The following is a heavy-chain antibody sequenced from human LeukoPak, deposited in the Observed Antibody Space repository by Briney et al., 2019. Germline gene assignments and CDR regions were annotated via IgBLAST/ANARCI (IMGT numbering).Heavy chain of an antibody. Sequence: GESLKISGQGSGYSFTSYWISWVRQMPGKGLEWMGRIDPRDSYTKYSPSFQGHVSISADKSISTAYLQWSSLKASDTATYYCARLESSGYYVYWGQGTLVTVSS. D-gene: IGHD3-22*01. CDR2: IDPRDSYT. CDR3: ARLESSGYYVY. V-gene: IGHV5-10-1*01. J-gene: IGHJ4*02. CDR1: GYSFTSYW.